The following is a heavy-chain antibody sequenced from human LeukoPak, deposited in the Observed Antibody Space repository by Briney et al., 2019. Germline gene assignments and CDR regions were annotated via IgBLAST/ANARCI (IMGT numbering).Heavy chain of an antibody. CDR2: IYIEGDT. J-gene: IGHJ4*02. Sequence: LSGGSLRLSCVVSGFTISGDHMNWVRQAPGKGLEWVSVIYIEGDTYYVDSVKGRFTISRDNSKNTVYLQMNRLKPEDTAVYYCARDPRDGYGHLDYWGRGPPVTVS. D-gene: IGHD5-24*01. CDR1: GFTISGDH. CDR3: ARDPRDGYGHLDY. V-gene: IGHV3-53*05.